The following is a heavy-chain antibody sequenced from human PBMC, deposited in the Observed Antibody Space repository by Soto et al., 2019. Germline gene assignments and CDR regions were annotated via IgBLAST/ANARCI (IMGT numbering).Heavy chain of an antibody. V-gene: IGHV3-11*01. CDR1: GFTFSDYY. J-gene: IGHJ6*03. Sequence: GGSLRLSCAASGFTFSDYYMSWIRQAPGKGLEWVSYISSSGSTIYYADSVKGRFTISRDNAKNSLYLQMNSLRAEDTAVYYCARAGATVTTTTLGPLRHYYYMDVWGKGTTVTVSS. CDR3: ARAGATVTTTTLGPLRHYYYMDV. D-gene: IGHD4-4*01. CDR2: ISSSGSTI.